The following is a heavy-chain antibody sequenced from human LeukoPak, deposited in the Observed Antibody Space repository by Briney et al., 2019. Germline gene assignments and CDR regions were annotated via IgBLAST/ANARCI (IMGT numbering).Heavy chain of an antibody. CDR3: ARDSTGTTRSWFDP. V-gene: IGHV3-23*01. D-gene: IGHD1-1*01. Sequence: PGGSLRLSRAASGFTFSKFAMSWARQAPGKGLEWVSGLSGSGGSTYYADSVKGRFTISRDNSKNTVSLQMNSLRAEDTAVYYCARDSTGTTRSWFDPWGQGTLVTVSS. J-gene: IGHJ5*02. CDR1: GFTFSKFA. CDR2: LSGSGGST.